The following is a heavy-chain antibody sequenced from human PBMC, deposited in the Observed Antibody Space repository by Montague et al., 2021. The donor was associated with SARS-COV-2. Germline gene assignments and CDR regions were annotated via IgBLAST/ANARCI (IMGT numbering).Heavy chain of an antibody. CDR2: ISSSSIYI. CDR3: AGAQGDYVGERTTYYYYGMGV. CDR1: GFTFSSFS. J-gene: IGHJ6*02. Sequence: SLRLSCAASGFTFSSFSMNWVRQAPGKGLEWVSSISSSSIYIYYADSVKGRFTISRDNAKNSLYLQMNSLRAEDTAVYYCAGAQGDYVGERTTYYYYGMGVWGQGTTVTVSS. D-gene: IGHD1-14*01. V-gene: IGHV3-21*01.